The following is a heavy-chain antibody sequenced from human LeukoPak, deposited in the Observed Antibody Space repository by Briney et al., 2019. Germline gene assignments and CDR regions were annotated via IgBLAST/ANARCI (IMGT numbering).Heavy chain of an antibody. J-gene: IGHJ4*02. V-gene: IGHV1-8*01. Sequence: GASVKVSCKAPGYTFTSYDINWVRQATGQGLEWMGWMNPNSGNTGYAQKFQGRVTMTRNTSISTAYMELSSLRSEDTAVYYCARVGGDTVTNRYWGQGTLVTVSS. CDR1: GYTFTSYD. CDR2: MNPNSGNT. D-gene: IGHD4-17*01. CDR3: ARVGGDTVTNRY.